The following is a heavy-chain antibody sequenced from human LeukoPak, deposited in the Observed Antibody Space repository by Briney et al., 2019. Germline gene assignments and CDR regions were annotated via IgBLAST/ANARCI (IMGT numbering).Heavy chain of an antibody. Sequence: ASVKVSCKASGYTFTSYDINWVRQATGQGLEWMGWMNPNSGNTGHAQKFQGRVTMTRNTSISTAYMELSSLRSEDTAVYYCARHRIAVAGIGFDYWGQGTLVTVSS. CDR3: ARHRIAVAGIGFDY. J-gene: IGHJ4*02. CDR1: GYTFTSYD. D-gene: IGHD6-19*01. CDR2: MNPNSGNT. V-gene: IGHV1-8*01.